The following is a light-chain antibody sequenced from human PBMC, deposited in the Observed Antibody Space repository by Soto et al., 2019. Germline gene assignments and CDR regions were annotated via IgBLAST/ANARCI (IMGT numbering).Light chain of an antibody. Sequence: DIQMTQSPSTLSGSVGDRVTITCRASQTSSSWLAWYQQKPGKAPKLLIYKASTVKRGVPSRFSGSGSGTEFTFTISSLQTDDFATYYCQDYNSYSEAFGQGTLVEL. CDR3: QDYNSYSEA. J-gene: IGKJ1*01. V-gene: IGKV1-5*03. CDR1: QTSSSW. CDR2: KAS.